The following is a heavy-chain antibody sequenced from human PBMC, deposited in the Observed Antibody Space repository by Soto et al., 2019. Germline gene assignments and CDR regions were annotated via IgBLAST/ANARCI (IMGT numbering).Heavy chain of an antibody. CDR1: GGSISSSSYY. Sequence: SETLSLTCTVSGGSISSSSYYWGWIRQPPGKGLEWIGSIYYSGSTYYNPSLKSRVTISVDTSKNQFSLKLSSVTAADTAVYYCARLNLERGRYYYYYYMDVWGKGTTVTVSS. D-gene: IGHD3-3*01. V-gene: IGHV4-39*01. CDR2: IYYSGST. CDR3: ARLNLERGRYYYYYYMDV. J-gene: IGHJ6*03.